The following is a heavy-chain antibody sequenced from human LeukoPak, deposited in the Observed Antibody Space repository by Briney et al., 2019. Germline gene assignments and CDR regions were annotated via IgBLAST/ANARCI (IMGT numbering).Heavy chain of an antibody. CDR2: ISGSGGST. D-gene: IGHD6-13*01. Sequence: GGSLRLSCAASGFTFSSYSMNWVRQAPGKGLEWVSAISGSGGSTYYADSVKGRFTISRDNSKNTLYLQMNSLRAEDTAVYYCAKDPRWTAAALSAPFDYWGQGTLVTVSS. V-gene: IGHV3-23*01. CDR3: AKDPRWTAAALSAPFDY. J-gene: IGHJ4*02. CDR1: GFTFSSYS.